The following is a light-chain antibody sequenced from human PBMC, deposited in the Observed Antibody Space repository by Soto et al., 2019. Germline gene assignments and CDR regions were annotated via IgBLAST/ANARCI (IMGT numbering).Light chain of an antibody. J-gene: IGKJ1*01. CDR1: QSISTW. CDR3: QQYNNYPWT. V-gene: IGKV1-5*01. Sequence: DIQMTQSPSNLSASVGDRVTITCRASQSISTWLAWYQQKPGKAPKLLIYDASSLESGVPSSFSGTGSGTEFTLTISSLQPDDFATYYCQQYNNYPWTFGQGTKVEIK. CDR2: DAS.